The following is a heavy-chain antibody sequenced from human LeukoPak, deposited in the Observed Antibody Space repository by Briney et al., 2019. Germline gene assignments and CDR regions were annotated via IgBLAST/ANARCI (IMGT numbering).Heavy chain of an antibody. CDR3: AKGIPRSGGAFDY. D-gene: IGHD4-23*01. CDR1: GFTFDDHA. V-gene: IGHV3-9*01. CDR2: ISWNSGSI. J-gene: IGHJ4*02. Sequence: GGSLRLSCAASGFTFDDHAMHWVRQAPGKGLEWVSGISWNSGSIGYADSVKGRFTISRDNAKNSLYLQMNSLRAEDTALYYCAKGIPRSGGAFDYWGQGTLVTISS.